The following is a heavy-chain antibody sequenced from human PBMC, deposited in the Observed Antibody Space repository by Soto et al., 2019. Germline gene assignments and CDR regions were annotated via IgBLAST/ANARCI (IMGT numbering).Heavy chain of an antibody. CDR3: ASLNYDSPIPLYY. D-gene: IGHD3-22*01. V-gene: IGHV4-30-2*01. Sequence: QLQLQESGSGLVKPSQTLSLTCAVSGGSISSGGYSWSWIRQPPGKGLEWIGYIYHSGSTYYNPSLKSRVTISVDRSKNQFSLKLSSVTAADTAVYYCASLNYDSPIPLYYWGQGTLVTVSS. CDR2: IYHSGST. J-gene: IGHJ4*02. CDR1: GGSISSGGYS.